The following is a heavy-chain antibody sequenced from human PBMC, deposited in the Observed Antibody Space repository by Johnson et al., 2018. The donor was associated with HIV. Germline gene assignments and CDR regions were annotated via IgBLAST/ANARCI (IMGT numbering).Heavy chain of an antibody. D-gene: IGHD3-22*01. CDR2: IYGNGGST. V-gene: IGHV3-20*04. CDR1: GFAFHDRG. Sequence: EVQLVESGGGVVRPGGSLRLSCAASGFAFHDRGMSWVRQAPGKGLEWVSVIYGNGGSTAYADSVKGRFTISRDNAKNTLYLQMSSLRAEDTAVYYCARVDQIIDYYDSRAAFDIWGHGTMVTVSS. J-gene: IGHJ3*02. CDR3: ARVDQIIDYYDSRAAFDI.